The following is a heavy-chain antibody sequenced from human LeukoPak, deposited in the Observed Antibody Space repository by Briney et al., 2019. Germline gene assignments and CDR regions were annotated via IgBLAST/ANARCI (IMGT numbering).Heavy chain of an antibody. CDR2: IYYSGST. CDR1: GGSISTYY. CDR3: ARANYFDF. V-gene: IGHV4-59*01. J-gene: IGHJ4*02. Sequence: PSETLSLTCSVSGGSISTYYWSWIRRPPGKGLEWIGNIYYSGSTNYNPSRKSRVTISVDTSKNQFSLKLSSVTAADTAVYYCARANYFDFWGQGTLVTVSS.